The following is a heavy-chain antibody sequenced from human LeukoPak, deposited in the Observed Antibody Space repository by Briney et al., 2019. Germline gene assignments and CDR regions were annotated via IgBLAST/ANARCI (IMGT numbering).Heavy chain of an antibody. Sequence: PGGSLSLSCVGSGFTFSNYWINWVRQAPGKGLEWVGNINEDGSRKNYADSAKGRFHISRDNSKNSLYLQMDSLRAEDTALYYCAGGYYAGYWGQGTQVTVSS. J-gene: IGHJ4*02. V-gene: IGHV3-7*04. CDR2: INEDGSRK. D-gene: IGHD2-2*01. CDR3: AGGYYAGY. CDR1: GFTFSNYW.